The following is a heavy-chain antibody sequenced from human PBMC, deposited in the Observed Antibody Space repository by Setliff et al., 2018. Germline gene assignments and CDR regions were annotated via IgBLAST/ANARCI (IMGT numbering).Heavy chain of an antibody. V-gene: IGHV4-4*02. CDR3: ARGRSNFWGYYFDY. J-gene: IGHJ4*02. D-gene: IGHD3-3*01. Sequence: SETLSLTCAVSGGSISSSNWWSWVRQPPGKGLEWIGEIYHSGSTNYNPSLKSRVTISVDTSKNQFSLKLSSVTAADTAVYYCARGRSNFWGYYFDYWGQGTLVTVSS. CDR2: IYHSGST. CDR1: GGSISSSNW.